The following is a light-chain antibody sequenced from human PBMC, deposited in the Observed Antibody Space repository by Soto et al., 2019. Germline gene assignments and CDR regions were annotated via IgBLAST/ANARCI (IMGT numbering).Light chain of an antibody. Sequence: DIHMTQSPSTLSASVVDRVTIICRASQSISTWLAWYQLKPGKAPKLLIYDASTLEGGVPSRFSGIGSGTEFTLTLRGVQPDDFGKYYCQHPWTFGQGTKVDI. V-gene: IGKV1-5*02. CDR3: QHPWT. CDR1: QSISTW. CDR2: DAS. J-gene: IGKJ1*01.